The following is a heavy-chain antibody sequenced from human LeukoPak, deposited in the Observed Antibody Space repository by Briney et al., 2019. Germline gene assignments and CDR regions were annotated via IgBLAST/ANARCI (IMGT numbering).Heavy chain of an antibody. CDR1: GGSFSGYY. V-gene: IGHV4-34*01. CDR3: ARSGNGSGSYRAPSYGMDV. Sequence: KPSETLSLTCAVYGGSFSGYYWSWIRQPPGKGLEWIGEINHSGSTNYNPSLKSRVTISVDTSKNQFSLKLSSVTAADTAVYYCARSGNGSGSYRAPSYGMDVWGQGTTVTVSS. D-gene: IGHD3-10*01. CDR2: INHSGST. J-gene: IGHJ6*02.